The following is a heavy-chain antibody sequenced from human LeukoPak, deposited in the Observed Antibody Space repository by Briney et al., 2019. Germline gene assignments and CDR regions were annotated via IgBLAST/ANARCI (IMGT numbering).Heavy chain of an antibody. CDR1: GGSISSYN. J-gene: IGHJ4*02. Sequence: TSETLSLTCIVSGGSISSYNWNWIRQPPGKGLEWIGYIYYTGNTNYNPSLKSRVTISVDTSKNQFSLKLSSVTAADTAVYYCARDQAVAGYFDYWGQGTLVTVSS. CDR3: ARDQAVAGYFDY. D-gene: IGHD6-19*01. CDR2: IYYTGNT. V-gene: IGHV4-59*12.